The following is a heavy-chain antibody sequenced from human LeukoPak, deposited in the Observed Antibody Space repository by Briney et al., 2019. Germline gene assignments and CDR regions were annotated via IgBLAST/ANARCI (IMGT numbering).Heavy chain of an antibody. Sequence: ASVRVSCKASGYSFTGYYIHWVRQAPGHGLEWMGWVNPNSGATNYAHKFQNKVTMTRDRSTTTVYMHLSGLKYDDTAIYYCVRGPVGTTPSWGQGTLVTVSS. CDR1: GYSFTGYY. J-gene: IGHJ5*02. V-gene: IGHV1-2*02. D-gene: IGHD4-11*01. CDR3: VRGPVGTTPS. CDR2: VNPNSGAT.